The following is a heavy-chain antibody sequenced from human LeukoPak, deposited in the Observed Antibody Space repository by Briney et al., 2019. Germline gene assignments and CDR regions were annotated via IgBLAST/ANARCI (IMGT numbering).Heavy chain of an antibody. CDR2: VYRNGST. CDR1: GDSIRSGGHF. D-gene: IGHD4-11*01. J-gene: IGHJ4*02. Sequence: SETLSLTCAVSGDSIRSGGHFWSWIRHHPGKGLEWIGYVYRNGSTFNNPFLKSRVTLSVDTSKNQFSLRFTSVTAADTAVYFCARGPSMTTGTKFDYWGQGTLVTVSS. CDR3: ARGPSMTTGTKFDY. V-gene: IGHV4-31*11.